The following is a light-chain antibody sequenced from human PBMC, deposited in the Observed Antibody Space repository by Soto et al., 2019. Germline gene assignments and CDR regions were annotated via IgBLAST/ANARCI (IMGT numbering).Light chain of an antibody. V-gene: IGLV2-11*01. Sequence: QPVLTQPRSVSGSPGQSVTISCTGSNSDLGGYNYVSWYQQHPGKAPKLMIHDVNKRPSGVPDRFSGSKSGNTASLTISGLQAEDEADYYCCSYAGSYWVFGGGTKVTVL. CDR1: NSDLGGYNY. CDR3: CSYAGSYWV. J-gene: IGLJ3*02. CDR2: DVN.